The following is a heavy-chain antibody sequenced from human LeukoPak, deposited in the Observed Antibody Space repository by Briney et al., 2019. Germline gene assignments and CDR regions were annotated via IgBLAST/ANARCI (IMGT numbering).Heavy chain of an antibody. CDR2: IRSKAYGGTT. CDR1: GFTFGDYA. V-gene: IGHV3-49*04. J-gene: IGHJ6*03. CDR3: ARDPYSGGYWDYYYYYMDL. Sequence: PGRSLRLSCTASGFTFGDYAMSWVRQAPGKGLEWVGFIRSKAYGGTTEYAASVKGRFTISRDNAKNSLYLQMNSLRAEDTAVYYCARDPYSGGYWDYYYYYMDLWGQGTTVTISS. D-gene: IGHD1-26*01.